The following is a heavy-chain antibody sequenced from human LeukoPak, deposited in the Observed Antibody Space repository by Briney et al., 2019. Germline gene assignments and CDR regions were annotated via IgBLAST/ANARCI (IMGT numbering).Heavy chain of an antibody. CDR2: TNRDGSST. CDR3: AREDGTSFDT. J-gene: IGHJ5*02. CDR1: GFTLSSYW. V-gene: IGHV3-74*01. Sequence: GGSLRLSCAASGFTLSSYWIHWVRQGPGKGLVWVSRTNRDGSSTSYEDSVKGRFSISRDNAKNTQYLQMNSLRAEDTATCYCAREDGTSFDTWGQGTLVSVSS. D-gene: IGHD2-2*01.